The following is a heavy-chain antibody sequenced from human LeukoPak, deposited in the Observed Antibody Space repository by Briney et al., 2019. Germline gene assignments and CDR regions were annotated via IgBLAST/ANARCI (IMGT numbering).Heavy chain of an antibody. V-gene: IGHV3-48*03. Sequence: GGSLRLSCAASGFTFSSYEMNWVRQAPGKGLEWVSYISSSGSTIYYADSVKGRFTISRDNAKNSLYLQMNSLRAEDTAVYYCARIGSGYGGLNAFDIWGQGTMVTVSS. CDR2: ISSSGSTI. CDR3: ARIGSGYGGLNAFDI. J-gene: IGHJ3*02. D-gene: IGHD5-12*01. CDR1: GFTFSSYE.